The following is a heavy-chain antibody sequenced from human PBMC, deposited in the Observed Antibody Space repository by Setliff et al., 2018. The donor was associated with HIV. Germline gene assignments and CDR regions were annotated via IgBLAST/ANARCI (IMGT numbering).Heavy chain of an antibody. CDR1: GYTFTSYF. CDR2: IDPNGGAT. D-gene: IGHD2-2*01. Sequence: ASVKVSCKAFGYTFTSYFLHWVRQAPGQGLEWLGIIDPNGGATNNAQKLQGRLTVTTDMSTGTLYMELSNLRSDDSAVYYCARAGGGATDQAFDIWGQGTMVTVSS. V-gene: IGHV1-46*01. J-gene: IGHJ3*02. CDR3: ARAGGGATDQAFDI.